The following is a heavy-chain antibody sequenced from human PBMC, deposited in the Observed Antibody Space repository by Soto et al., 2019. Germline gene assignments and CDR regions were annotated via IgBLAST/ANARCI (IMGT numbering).Heavy chain of an antibody. V-gene: IGHV1-69*01. D-gene: IGHD2-15*01. CDR3: ARDRGYCSGGSCYDLDY. Sequence: QVQLVQSGAEVKKPGSSVKVSCKASGGTFSSYAISWVRQAPGHGLEWMGGIIPIFGTANYAQKFKGRVTITADESTSTAYMELSSLRSEDTAVYYCARDRGYCSGGSCYDLDYWGQGTLVTVSS. CDR1: GGTFSSYA. J-gene: IGHJ4*02. CDR2: IIPIFGTA.